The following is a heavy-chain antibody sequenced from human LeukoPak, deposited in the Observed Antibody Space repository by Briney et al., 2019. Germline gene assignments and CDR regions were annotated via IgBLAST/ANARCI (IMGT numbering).Heavy chain of an antibody. V-gene: IGHV1-8*03. CDR3: ARTASMTASGYDY. CDR2: INPDTGDK. D-gene: IGHD2-21*02. CDR1: GYTFTNYH. J-gene: IGHJ4*02. Sequence: ASVKVSCKASGYTFTNYHINWVRQASGQGLEWMTWINPDTGDKGYARKFQDRVTITTDTSISTTYMELSSLSSEDTAVYFCARTASMTASGYDYWGQGTLVTVSS.